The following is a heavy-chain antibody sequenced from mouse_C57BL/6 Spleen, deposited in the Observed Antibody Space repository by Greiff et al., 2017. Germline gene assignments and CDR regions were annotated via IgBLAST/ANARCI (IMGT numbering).Heavy chain of an antibody. V-gene: IGHV5-4*01. CDR1: GFTFSSYA. CDR3: ARDGYYSNYGFAY. Sequence: EVMLVESGGGLVKPGGSLKLSCAASGFTFSSYAMSWVRQTPEKRLEWVATLSDGGSYTYYPDNVKGRFTISRDNAKNNLYLQMSHLKSEDTAMYYCARDGYYSNYGFAYWGQGTLGTVSA. D-gene: IGHD2-5*01. J-gene: IGHJ3*01. CDR2: LSDGGSYT.